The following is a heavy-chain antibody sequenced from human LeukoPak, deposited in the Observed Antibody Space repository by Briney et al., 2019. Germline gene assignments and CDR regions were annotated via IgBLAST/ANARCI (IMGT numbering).Heavy chain of an antibody. CDR2: ITSSSSTK. Sequence: GGSLRLSCAASGXIFSSYNMNWVRQAPGKGLEWVSYITSSSSTKYYADSVKGRFTISRDNAKNSLFLQMSSLRDEDTAVYYCARGLDYWGQGTLVTVSS. V-gene: IGHV3-48*02. J-gene: IGHJ4*02. CDR3: ARGLDY. CDR1: GXIFSSYN.